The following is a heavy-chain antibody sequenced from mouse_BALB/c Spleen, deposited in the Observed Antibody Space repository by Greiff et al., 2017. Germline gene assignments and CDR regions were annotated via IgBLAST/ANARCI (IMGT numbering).Heavy chain of an antibody. CDR2: INPYNDGT. CDR1: GYTFTSYV. V-gene: IGHV1-14*01. Sequence: VQLQQSGPELVKPGASVKMSCKASGYTFTSYVMHWVKQKPGQGLEWIGYINPYNDGTKYNEKFKGKATLTSDKSSSTAYMELSSLTSEDSAVYYCARLGITTVVADYAMDYWGQGTSVTVSS. D-gene: IGHD1-1*01. J-gene: IGHJ4*01. CDR3: ARLGITTVVADYAMDY.